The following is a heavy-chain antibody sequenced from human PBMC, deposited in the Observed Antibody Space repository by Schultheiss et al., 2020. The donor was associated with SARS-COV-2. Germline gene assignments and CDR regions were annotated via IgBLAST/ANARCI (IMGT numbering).Heavy chain of an antibody. Sequence: SETLSLTCAVYGGSFSGYYWSWIRQPPGKGLEWIGEINHSGSTNYNPSLKSRVTISVDTSKNQFSLKLSSVTAADTAVYYCARELIVVVPAAVPGWFDPWGQGTLVTVSS. CDR2: INHSGST. CDR1: GGSFSGYY. J-gene: IGHJ5*02. D-gene: IGHD2-2*01. CDR3: ARELIVVVPAAVPGWFDP. V-gene: IGHV4-34*01.